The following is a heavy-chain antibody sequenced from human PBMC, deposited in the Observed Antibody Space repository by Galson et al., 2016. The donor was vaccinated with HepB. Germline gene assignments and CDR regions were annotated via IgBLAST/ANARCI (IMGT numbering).Heavy chain of an antibody. CDR1: GGSVSTYY. Sequence: SETLSLTCTVSGGSVSTYYWSWIRQPPGKGLEWIGHIYNIGSTNYNPSLKSRVTISVDTSKNQFSLKMSSVTAADTAMYYCARSFFLAAGFDYWGQGALVTVSS. CDR2: IYNIGST. V-gene: IGHV4-59*02. J-gene: IGHJ4*02. D-gene: IGHD6-13*01. CDR3: ARSFFLAAGFDY.